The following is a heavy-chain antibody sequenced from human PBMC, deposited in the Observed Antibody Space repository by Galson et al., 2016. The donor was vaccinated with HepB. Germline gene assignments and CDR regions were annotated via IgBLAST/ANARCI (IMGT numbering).Heavy chain of an antibody. J-gene: IGHJ4*02. Sequence: CPVSGDSISSNTFYWGWIRQPPGRGLEWIGSISYSGTTSYNPSLKSRISISRETSKNQFSLNLRFVSATDTATYYCARLRYYYGSGSYFDFWGQGTLVTVSS. CDR2: ISYSGTT. D-gene: IGHD3-10*01. CDR1: GDSISSNTFY. V-gene: IGHV4-39*01. CDR3: ARLRYYYGSGSYFDF.